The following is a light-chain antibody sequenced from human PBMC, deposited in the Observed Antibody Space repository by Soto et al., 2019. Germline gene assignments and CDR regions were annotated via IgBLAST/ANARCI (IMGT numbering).Light chain of an antibody. J-gene: IGKJ5*01. CDR3: QQRRDWPLIT. CDR1: QSVGRY. V-gene: IGKV3-11*01. Sequence: EIVLTQSPATLSLSPGENATISCRASQSVGRYLAWYQQKPGQAPRLLIYHASDRATGIPARFSGSGSETDFALTINSLETEDFAIYYCQQRRDWPLITFGQGTRLEIK. CDR2: HAS.